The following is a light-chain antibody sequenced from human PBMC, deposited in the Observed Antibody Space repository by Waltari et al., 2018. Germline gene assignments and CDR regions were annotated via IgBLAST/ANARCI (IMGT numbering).Light chain of an antibody. CDR2: GNN. V-gene: IGLV1-40*01. CDR1: SSNIGAGYD. CDR3: QSYDSSLSGSV. J-gene: IGLJ3*02. Sequence: QSVLTQPPSVSGAPGQRVTISCTGSSSNIGAGYDVHWYQQLPGTAPKLLINGNNNRPSGVPDRFSASKSSTSASLAITGLQAEDEADYYGQSYDSSLSGSVFGGGTKLTVL.